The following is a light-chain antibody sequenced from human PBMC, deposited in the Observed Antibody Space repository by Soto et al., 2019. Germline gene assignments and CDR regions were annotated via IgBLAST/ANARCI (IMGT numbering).Light chain of an antibody. J-gene: IGLJ1*01. CDR2: DVS. V-gene: IGLV2-14*01. Sequence: QSALTQPASVSGSPGQSIAISSTGTSCDVGGYNYVSWYQQHPGKAPKFMIYDVSNRPSGVSNRFSGSKSGNTASLTISGLQAENEADYYCSSYTTSNTRQIVFGTGTKLTVL. CDR1: SCDVGGYNY. CDR3: SSYTTSNTRQIV.